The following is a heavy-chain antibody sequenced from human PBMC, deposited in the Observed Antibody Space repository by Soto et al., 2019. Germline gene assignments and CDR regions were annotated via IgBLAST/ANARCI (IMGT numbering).Heavy chain of an antibody. V-gene: IGHV3-21*01. J-gene: IGHJ4*02. CDR2: ISRSSNYI. CDR3: ARDSAVAGAWGAFDY. Sequence: GGSLRLSCAASGFTFSSYNMNWVRQAPGKGLEWVSSISRSSNYIYYADSVKGRFTISKDNAKTSLYLQMNSLRAEDTAVYYCARDSAVAGAWGAFDYWGQGTLVTVSS. D-gene: IGHD6-19*01. CDR1: GFTFSSYN.